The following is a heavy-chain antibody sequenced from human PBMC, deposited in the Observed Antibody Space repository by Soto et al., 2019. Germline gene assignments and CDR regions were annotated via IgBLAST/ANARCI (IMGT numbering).Heavy chain of an antibody. V-gene: IGHV4-39*07. CDR2: IYYTGST. CDR1: NDSISNPIYY. J-gene: IGHJ4*02. D-gene: IGHD4-17*01. CDR3: AREPYGDYEDD. Sequence: SETLSLTCTVSNDSISNPIYYWGWIRQPPGKGLEWIGNIYYTGSTYYNPSLQGRVTISIDTSKNQFSLKLSSVTAADTAMYYCAREPYGDYEDDWGQGTLVTVSS.